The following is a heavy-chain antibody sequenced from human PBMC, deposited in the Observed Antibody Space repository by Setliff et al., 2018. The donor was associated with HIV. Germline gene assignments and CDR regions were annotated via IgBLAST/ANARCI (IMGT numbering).Heavy chain of an antibody. CDR2: IPYDGSYK. D-gene: IGHD3-22*01. Sequence: PGGSLRLSCAASGFSFSSYGLHWVRQAPGKGLEWVAFIPYDGSYKYYADSVKGRFTISRDNSRNTLYLQMNSLRAEDTAVYYCAKDRTVVVITIFDYWGQGTLVTVSS. CDR1: GFSFSSYG. CDR3: AKDRTVVVITIFDY. V-gene: IGHV3-30*02. J-gene: IGHJ4*02.